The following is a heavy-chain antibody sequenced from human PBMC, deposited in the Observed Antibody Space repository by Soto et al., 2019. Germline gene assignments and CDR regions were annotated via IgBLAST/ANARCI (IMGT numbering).Heavy chain of an antibody. Sequence: PGGSLRLSCAASGFTYSTYTMHWVRQAPGKGLEWVAVISYDGNNKFYADSVKGRFTISRDSTKQTLYLQMNSLRPDDTAMYYCARAGVSSPEYTWNYGTYFDYWGKGALVTV. J-gene: IGHJ4*02. CDR1: GFTYSTYT. CDR3: ARAGVSSPEYTWNYGTYFDY. CDR2: ISYDGNNK. V-gene: IGHV3-30-3*01. D-gene: IGHD1-7*01.